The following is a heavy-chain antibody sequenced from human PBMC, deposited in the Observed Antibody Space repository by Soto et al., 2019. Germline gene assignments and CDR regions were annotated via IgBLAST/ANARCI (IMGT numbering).Heavy chain of an antibody. J-gene: IGHJ5*01. D-gene: IGHD1-26*01. CDR1: RFTVSDYA. Sequence: DVQLLESGGCLVQPGGSLTLSCAASRFTVSDYAMSWVRQAPGKGLEWVSAIGGGGADTYYADSVKGRFTISRDNSRSTLHLQMNSLGDEDTAVYYCANDAVPYNGKWDWFDSWGQGTLVTVSS. V-gene: IGHV3-23*01. CDR3: ANDAVPYNGKWDWFDS. CDR2: IGGGGADT.